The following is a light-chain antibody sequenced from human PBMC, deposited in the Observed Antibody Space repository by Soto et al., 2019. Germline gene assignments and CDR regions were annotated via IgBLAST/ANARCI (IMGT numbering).Light chain of an antibody. Sequence: EIVMTQSPATLSVSPGERATLSCRASQSVSSNLAWYQQKPGQAPRLLIYGASTRATGIPARFSGSGSGTEFTLTISSLQSEDLAVYYCQQYNSWPPLTCGGGTK. CDR1: QSVSSN. CDR3: QQYNSWPPLT. V-gene: IGKV3-15*01. J-gene: IGKJ4*01. CDR2: GAS.